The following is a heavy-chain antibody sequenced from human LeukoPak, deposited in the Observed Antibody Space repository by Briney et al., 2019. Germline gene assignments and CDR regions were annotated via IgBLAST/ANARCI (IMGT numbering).Heavy chain of an antibody. V-gene: IGHV1-46*01. CDR2: INPSGGST. CDR3: ARGRVPAAKYYYYYYMDV. J-gene: IGHJ6*03. CDR1: GYTFTSYY. D-gene: IGHD2-2*01. Sequence: ASVKVSCKASGYTFTSYYMHWVRQAPGQGLEWMGIINPSGGSTSYAQKFQGRVTMTRDMSTSTVYMKLSSLRSEDTAVYYCARGRVPAAKYYYYYYMDVWGKGTTVTVSS.